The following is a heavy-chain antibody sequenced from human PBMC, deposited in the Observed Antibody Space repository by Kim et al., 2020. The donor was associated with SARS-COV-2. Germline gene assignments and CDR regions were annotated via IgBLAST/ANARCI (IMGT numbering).Heavy chain of an antibody. D-gene: IGHD6-19*01. Sequence: SETLSLTCTVSGGSISTYYWSWIRQPPGKGLEWIGNISYSENTNYNPSLESRVTISVDTSKNQFSLKLTSVTAADTAVYYCARGSGWYFYWGQGTLVTVSS. CDR1: GGSISTYY. CDR3: ARGSGWYFY. V-gene: IGHV4-59*01. CDR2: ISYSENT. J-gene: IGHJ4*02.